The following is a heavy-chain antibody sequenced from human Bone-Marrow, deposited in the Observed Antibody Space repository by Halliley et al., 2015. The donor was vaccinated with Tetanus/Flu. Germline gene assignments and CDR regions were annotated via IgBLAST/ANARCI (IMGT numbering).Heavy chain of an antibody. V-gene: IGHV4-31*11. J-gene: IGHJ4*02. D-gene: IGHD3-10*01. CDR3: ARGHSYGSGSYYAQD. CDR1: GGSFRGSY. CDR2: IYYSGTT. Sequence: GLVKPSETLSLTCAVFGGSFRGSYWSWIRQHPGKGLEWIGYIYYSGTTYYNPSLKSRVTMSVDTSKNQFSLKLTSVTAADTAVFYCARGHSYGSGSYYAQDWGQGTLVTVSS.